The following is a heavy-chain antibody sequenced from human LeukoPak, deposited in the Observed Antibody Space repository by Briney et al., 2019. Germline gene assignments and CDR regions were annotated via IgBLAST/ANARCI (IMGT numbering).Heavy chain of an antibody. CDR2: ISGSGGST. CDR3: AKGRCFLSAVAMVPPDY. J-gene: IGHJ4*02. D-gene: IGHD2/OR15-2a*01. Sequence: GGSLRLSCAASGFTFSSYAMSWVRQAPGKGLEWVSAISGSGGSTYYADSVEGRFTISRDNSKNTLYLQMNSLRAEDTAVYYCAKGRCFLSAVAMVPPDYWGQGTLVTVSS. V-gene: IGHV3-23*01. CDR1: GFTFSSYA.